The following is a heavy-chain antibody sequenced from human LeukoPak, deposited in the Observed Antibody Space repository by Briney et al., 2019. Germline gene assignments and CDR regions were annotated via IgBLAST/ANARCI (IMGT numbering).Heavy chain of an antibody. CDR2: IKSKTDGGTT. J-gene: IGHJ4*02. CDR1: GFTFSNAW. V-gene: IGHV3-15*01. CDR3: TTDNGDYPWYFDY. D-gene: IGHD4-17*01. Sequence: PGGSLRLSCAASGFTFSNAWMSWVRQAPGKGLEWVGRIKSKTDGGTTDYAAPVKGRFTISRDDSKNTLYLQMNSLKTEDTAVYYCTTDNGDYPWYFDYWGQGTLVTVSS.